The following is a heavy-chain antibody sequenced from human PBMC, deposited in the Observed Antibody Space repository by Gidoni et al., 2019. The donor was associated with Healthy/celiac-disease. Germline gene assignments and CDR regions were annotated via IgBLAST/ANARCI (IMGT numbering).Heavy chain of an antibody. V-gene: IGHV5-51*01. CDR1: VYSFTSYW. Sequence: EVQLVPSGAEVQKPGESLNLPFQGSVYSFTSYWLGWVRQMPGKGLEWMGIIYPGESDTRYSPSFQGQVTISADKSISTAYRQWSSLKASDTAMYYCARHGAVAGNWYFDLWGRGTLVTVSS. J-gene: IGHJ2*01. D-gene: IGHD6-19*01. CDR3: ARHGAVAGNWYFDL. CDR2: IYPGESDT.